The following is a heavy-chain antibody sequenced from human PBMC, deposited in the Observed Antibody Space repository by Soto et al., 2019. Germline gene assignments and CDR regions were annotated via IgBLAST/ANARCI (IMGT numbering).Heavy chain of an antibody. CDR2: VNPNGGGT. CDR1: GYNFTSYY. J-gene: IGHJ4*02. V-gene: IGHV1-46*01. Sequence: QVQLVQSGAEVKKPGASVRVSCKASGYNFTSYYMHWVRQAPGQGLEWMGIVNPNGGGTSYAQKFQGRVTMTRETATSTVDRELTGLRSEDTAVYYCARGGEWLQLDYWGQGTLVTVSS. CDR3: ARGGEWLQLDY. D-gene: IGHD5-12*01.